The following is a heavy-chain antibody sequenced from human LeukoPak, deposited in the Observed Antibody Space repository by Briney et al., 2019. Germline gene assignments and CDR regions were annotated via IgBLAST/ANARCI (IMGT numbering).Heavy chain of an antibody. D-gene: IGHD2-15*01. J-gene: IGHJ3*02. CDR2: INHSGST. CDR3: ARDLNCSGGSCQNDAFDI. Sequence: SETLSLTCAVYGGSFSGYYWSWIRQPPGKGLEWIGEINHSGSTNYNPSLESRVTISVDTSKNQFSLKLSSVTAADTAVYYCARDLNCSGGSCQNDAFDIWGQGTMVTVSS. V-gene: IGHV4-34*01. CDR1: GGSFSGYY.